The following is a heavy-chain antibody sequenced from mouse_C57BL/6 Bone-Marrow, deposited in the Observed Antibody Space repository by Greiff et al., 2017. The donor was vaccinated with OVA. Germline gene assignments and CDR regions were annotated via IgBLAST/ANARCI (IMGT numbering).Heavy chain of an antibody. V-gene: IGHV1-4*01. J-gene: IGHJ3*01. CDR2: INPGSGDT. D-gene: IGHD2-1*01. CDR1: GYTFTSYT. CDR3: AREDGNWFAY. Sequence: QVQLQQSGAELVRPGASVKLSCKASGYTFTSYTMHWVKQRPGQGLEWIGYINPGSGDTNYNQKFKGKATLTADKSSSTAYMQLSSLTSEDSAVYYCAREDGNWFAYWGAGTLVTVSA.